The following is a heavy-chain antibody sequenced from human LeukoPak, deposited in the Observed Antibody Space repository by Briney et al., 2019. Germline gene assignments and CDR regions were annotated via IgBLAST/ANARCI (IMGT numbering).Heavy chain of an antibody. V-gene: IGHV3-21*01. CDR2: ISSSSSYI. D-gene: IGHD3-22*01. Sequence: NPGGSLRLSCAASGFTFSSYSMNWVRQAPGKGLEWVSSISSSSSYIYYADSVKGRFTISRDNAKDSLYLQMNSLRAEDTAVYYCARDRSRLFDYWGQGTLVTVSS. CDR1: GFTFSSYS. J-gene: IGHJ4*02. CDR3: ARDRSRLFDY.